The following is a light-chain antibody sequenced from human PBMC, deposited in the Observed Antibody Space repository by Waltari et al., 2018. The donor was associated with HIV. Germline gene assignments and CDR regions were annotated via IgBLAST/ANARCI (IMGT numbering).Light chain of an antibody. Sequence: SYELTQPPSVSVSQGQMARITCSGEALPKKYVSWYQQKPGQAPVLVIYKDKELPSGIPERFSGSSSGTMDTLTISGVQAEDEADYYCLSADSSGTYWVFGGGTEVTVL. V-gene: IGLV3-16*01. CDR3: LSADSSGTYWV. CDR2: KDK. CDR1: ALPKKY. J-gene: IGLJ3*02.